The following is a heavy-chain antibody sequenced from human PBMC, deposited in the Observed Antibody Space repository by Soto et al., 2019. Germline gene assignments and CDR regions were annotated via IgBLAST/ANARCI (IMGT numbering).Heavy chain of an antibody. CDR2: IIPIFGTA. D-gene: IGHD3-3*01. CDR3: ARVRVRFLKWLGSEG. J-gene: IGHJ4*02. Sequence: QVQLVQSGAEVKKPGSSVKVSCKASGGTFSSYAISWVRQAPGQGLEWMGGIIPIFGTANYAQKFQGRVTITADESTSTAYMALSSLRSEDTAVYYCARVRVRFLKWLGSEGWGQGTLVTVSS. V-gene: IGHV1-69*12. CDR1: GGTFSSYA.